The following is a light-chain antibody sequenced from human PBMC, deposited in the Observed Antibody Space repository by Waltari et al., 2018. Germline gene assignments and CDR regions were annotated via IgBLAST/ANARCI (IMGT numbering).Light chain of an antibody. J-gene: IGKJ3*01. CDR2: GAS. CDR3: QQYGSSPIT. CDR1: QSVSSSS. V-gene: IGKV3-20*01. Sequence: EIVLTQSPGTLSLSPGVRATLSCRASQSVSSSSLAWYQQKPGQAPRLLIYGASSRAPGIPDRFSGSGSGTDFTLTISRLEPEDFAVYYCQQYGSSPITFGPGTKVDIK.